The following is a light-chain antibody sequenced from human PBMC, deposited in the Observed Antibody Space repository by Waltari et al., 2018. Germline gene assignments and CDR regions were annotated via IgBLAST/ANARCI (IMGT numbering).Light chain of an antibody. CDR1: QSIRSN. J-gene: IGKJ1*01. CDR3: QQYDNWLGT. Sequence: EIVMTQSPATLSVFPGERATLSCRASQSIRSNLAWYQHNPDQAPRLLIYGASTRATGIPARCSGSGSGTEFTLTISRLQSEDVAVYFCQQYDNWLGTFGQGTKVEIK. CDR2: GAS. V-gene: IGKV3-15*01.